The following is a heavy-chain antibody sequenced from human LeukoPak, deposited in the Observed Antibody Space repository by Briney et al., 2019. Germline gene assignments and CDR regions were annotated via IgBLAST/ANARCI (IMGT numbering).Heavy chain of an antibody. CDR2: IKSTTDGGAI. Sequence: GGSLRLSCAASGFTFSDAWMSWVRQAPGKGLEWVGRIKSTTDGGAIHYAAPVRGRFTISRDDSKNTPYLQMSSLKTEDTAVYYCASLFGSGWRYFYYMDVWGKGTTVTVSS. CDR3: ASLFGSGWRYFYYMDV. D-gene: IGHD6-19*01. CDR1: GFTFSDAW. V-gene: IGHV3-15*01. J-gene: IGHJ6*03.